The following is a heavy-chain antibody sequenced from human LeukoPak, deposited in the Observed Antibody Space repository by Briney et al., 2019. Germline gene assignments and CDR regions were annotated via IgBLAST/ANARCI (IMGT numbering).Heavy chain of an antibody. J-gene: IGHJ4*02. CDR3: ARGAYDYVWGRPVDY. Sequence: GASVKVSCKASGYTFAGYYMHWVRQAPEQGLEWMGWINPNSGGTNYAQKFQGRVTMTRDTSISTAYMELSRLRSDDTAVYYCARGAYDYVWGRPVDYWGQGTLVTVSS. CDR2: INPNSGGT. D-gene: IGHD3-16*01. V-gene: IGHV1-2*02. CDR1: GYTFAGYY.